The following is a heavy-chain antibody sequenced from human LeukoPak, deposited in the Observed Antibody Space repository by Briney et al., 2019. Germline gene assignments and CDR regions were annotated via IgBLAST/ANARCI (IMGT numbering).Heavy chain of an antibody. V-gene: IGHV3-30*18. D-gene: IGHD3-3*01. Sequence: GGSLRLSCAASGFTFSSYGMHWVRQAPGKGLEWVAVISYDGSNKYYADSVKGRFTISRDNSKNTLYLQMNSLRAEDTAVYYCAKDSEATYYDFWSGYYGMDVWGQGTTVTVSS. CDR2: ISYDGSNK. J-gene: IGHJ6*02. CDR3: AKDSEATYYDFWSGYYGMDV. CDR1: GFTFSSYG.